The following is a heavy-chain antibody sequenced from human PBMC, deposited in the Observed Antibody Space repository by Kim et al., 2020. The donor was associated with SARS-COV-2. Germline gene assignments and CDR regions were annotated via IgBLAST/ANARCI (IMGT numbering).Heavy chain of an antibody. CDR2: ISSSSSTV. Sequence: GGSLRLSCTVSGFNFNSYSMNWVRQAPGKGLEWVSYISSSSSTVYYAGSVRGLFTISRDNAKNSLFLQMNSLRDDDTAVYYCARCPLSMTMVRGMITTTLFDYYNMDAWGQGTTVTVSS. CDR3: ARCPLSMTMVRGMITTTLFDYYNMDA. V-gene: IGHV3-48*02. D-gene: IGHD3-10*01. CDR1: GFNFNSYS. J-gene: IGHJ6*02.